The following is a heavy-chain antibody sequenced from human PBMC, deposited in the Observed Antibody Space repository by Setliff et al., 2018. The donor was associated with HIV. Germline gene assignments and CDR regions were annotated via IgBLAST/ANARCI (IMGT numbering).Heavy chain of an antibody. CDR3: MRGPRLGPVDV. CDR2: MSFDGGNE. D-gene: IGHD3-16*01. Sequence: PGGSLRLSCAASGFTFSSYGMHWVRQAPGKGLEWVAVMSFDGGNEYYGDSVKGRFTISRDNSKNTLFLQMNSLRVEDTAVYYCMRGPRLGPVDVWGKGATVTVSS. CDR1: GFTFSSYG. J-gene: IGHJ6*04. V-gene: IGHV3-30*19.